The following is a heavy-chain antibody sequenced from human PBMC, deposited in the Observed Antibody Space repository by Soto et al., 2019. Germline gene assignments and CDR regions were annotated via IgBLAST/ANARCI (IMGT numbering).Heavy chain of an antibody. Sequence: GGSLRLSCAASGFTFSSYGMHWVRQAPGKGLEWVAVIWYDGSNKYYADSVKGRFTISRDNSKNTLYLQMNSLRAEDTAVYYCARDPGNELESHGMDVWGQGTTVTVSS. D-gene: IGHD1-1*01. V-gene: IGHV3-33*01. CDR1: GFTFSSYG. CDR2: IWYDGSNK. CDR3: ARDPGNELESHGMDV. J-gene: IGHJ6*02.